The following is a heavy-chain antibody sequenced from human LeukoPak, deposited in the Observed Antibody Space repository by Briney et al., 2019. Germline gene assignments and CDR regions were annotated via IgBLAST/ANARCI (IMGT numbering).Heavy chain of an antibody. J-gene: IGHJ4*02. CDR2: IKQDGSKK. V-gene: IGHV3-7*01. Sequence: GGSLRLSCVASGFPFSSYWMTWVRQAPGKGLEWVANIKQDGSKKSYVDSVKGRFTISRDNSKNTLYLQMNSLRAEDTAVYYCAREFVGYYFDYWGQGTLVTVSS. CDR3: AREFVGYYFDY. D-gene: IGHD2-15*01. CDR1: GFPFSSYW.